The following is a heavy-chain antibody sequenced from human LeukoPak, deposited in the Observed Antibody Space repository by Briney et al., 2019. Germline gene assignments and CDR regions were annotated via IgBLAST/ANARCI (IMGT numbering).Heavy chain of an antibody. CDR3: AKDQGSGSFYFDY. J-gene: IGHJ4*02. Sequence: PGGSLRLSCAASGFTFSSYAMSWVRQAPGKGLEWVSAISGSGGSAYYADSVKGRFTISRDNSKNTLYLQMNSLRAEDTAVYYCAKDQGSGSFYFDYWGQGTLVTVSS. V-gene: IGHV3-23*01. CDR1: GFTFSSYA. CDR2: ISGSGGSA. D-gene: IGHD1-26*01.